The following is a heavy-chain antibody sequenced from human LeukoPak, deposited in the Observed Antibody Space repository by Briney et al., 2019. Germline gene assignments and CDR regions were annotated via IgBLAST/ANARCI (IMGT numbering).Heavy chain of an antibody. J-gene: IGHJ4*02. CDR1: GVSISDSSGYL. Sequence: SETLSLTCSVSGVSISDSSGYLWGWIRQPPEKGLEWIGSFSYSGKTYYNPSLKSRVTTSLDTSKNQFSLKVSSVAAADTAVYYCARSTVVPYYFDYWGQGTLVTVSS. CDR3: ARSTVVPYYFDY. CDR2: FSYSGKT. D-gene: IGHD4-23*01. V-gene: IGHV4-39*07.